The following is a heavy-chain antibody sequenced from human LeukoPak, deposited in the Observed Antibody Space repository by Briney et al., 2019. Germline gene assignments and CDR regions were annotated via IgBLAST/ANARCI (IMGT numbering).Heavy chain of an antibody. CDR2: ISGSGGST. CDR1: GFTFSSYA. Sequence: PGGSLRLSCAASGFTFSSYAMSWVRQAPGKGLEWVSAISGSGGSTYYADSVKGRFTISRDNSKNTLYLQMNSLRAEDTAVYYCAKDKKGGGYQFDYWGQETLVTVSS. V-gene: IGHV3-23*01. J-gene: IGHJ4*02. CDR3: AKDKKGGGYQFDY. D-gene: IGHD5-12*01.